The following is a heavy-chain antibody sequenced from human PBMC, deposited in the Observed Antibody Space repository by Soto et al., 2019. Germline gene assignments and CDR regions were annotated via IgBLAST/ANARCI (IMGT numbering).Heavy chain of an antibody. CDR1: VDSVSSGDYY. J-gene: IGHJ5*02. V-gene: IGHV4-61*08. Sequence: ETLSLTCTVSVDSVSSGDYYWTWIRQPPGKGLEWVGHIYFSGRTNYIPSLESRVTISLDTSKNQFSLKLTSVTAADTAVYYCARVPIDTYMIYWSDHWGQGTLVTVSS. CDR3: ARVPIDTYMIYWSDH. D-gene: IGHD3-16*01. CDR2: IYFSGRT.